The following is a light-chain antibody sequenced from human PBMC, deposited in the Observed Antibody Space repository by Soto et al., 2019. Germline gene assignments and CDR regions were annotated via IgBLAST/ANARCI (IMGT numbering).Light chain of an antibody. V-gene: IGKV3-15*01. CDR2: GAS. Sequence: EIVMTQSPATLSVSPGERATLSCRASQSVSSNLAWFQQKPGQAPRLLIYGASTRATGIPARFSGSGSGTEFTLTITSLHPDDFATYYCQQYVSYSRTFGQGTKVEIK. J-gene: IGKJ1*01. CDR1: QSVSSN. CDR3: QQYVSYSRT.